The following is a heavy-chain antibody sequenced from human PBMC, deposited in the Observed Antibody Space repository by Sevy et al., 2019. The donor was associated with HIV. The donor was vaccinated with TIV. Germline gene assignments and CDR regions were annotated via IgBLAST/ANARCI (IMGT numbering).Heavy chain of an antibody. V-gene: IGHV3-30*04. CDR1: GFTFVSYA. Sequence: GGFLRLSCAASGFTFVSYAMHWVRQAPGKGLEWVAMISSDGRNINYADSVKGRFTISRDTSKNTLLLQMNSLRAEDTAVYYCAKASYRDYYDSGGYETEWGQGTLVTVSS. CDR3: AKASYRDYYDSGGYETE. D-gene: IGHD3-22*01. J-gene: IGHJ4*02. CDR2: ISSDGRNI.